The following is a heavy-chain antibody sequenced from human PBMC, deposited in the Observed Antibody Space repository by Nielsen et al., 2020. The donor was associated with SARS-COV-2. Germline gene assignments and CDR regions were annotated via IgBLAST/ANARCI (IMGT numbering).Heavy chain of an antibody. CDR1: GYTFTSYY. V-gene: IGHV1-69*13. CDR3: ATQPYCGGDCYGAFDI. CDR2: IIPIFGTA. Sequence: SVKVSCKASGYTFTSYYMHWVRRAPGQGLEWMGGIIPIFGTANYAQKFQGRVTITADESTSTAYMELSSLRSEDTAVYYCATQPYCGGDCYGAFDIWGQGTMVTVSS. J-gene: IGHJ3*02. D-gene: IGHD2-21*02.